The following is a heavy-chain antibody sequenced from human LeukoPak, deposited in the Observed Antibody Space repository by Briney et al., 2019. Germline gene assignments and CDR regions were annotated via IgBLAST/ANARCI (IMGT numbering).Heavy chain of an antibody. Sequence: PSETLSLTCTVSGGSISSSSYYWGWIRQPPGKGLEWIGSIYYSGSTYYNPSLKSRVTISVDTSKNQFSLKLSSVTAADTAAYYCASLLWFGEYYFDYWGQGTLVTVSS. D-gene: IGHD3-10*01. CDR1: GGSISSSSYY. V-gene: IGHV4-39*07. J-gene: IGHJ4*02. CDR2: IYYSGST. CDR3: ASLLWFGEYYFDY.